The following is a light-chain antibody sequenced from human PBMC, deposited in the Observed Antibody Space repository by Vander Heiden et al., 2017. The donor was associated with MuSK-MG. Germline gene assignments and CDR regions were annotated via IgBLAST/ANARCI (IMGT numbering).Light chain of an antibody. Sequence: DIQMTQSPSSLSASVGDRVTITCRASQSISSDLDWYQQKPGKAPKLLIYAASSLQSGVPSRFSGSGSGTDFTLTISSLQPEDFATYYCQQCDSTPYTFGQGTKLXIK. CDR2: AAS. V-gene: IGKV1-39*01. CDR1: QSISSD. J-gene: IGKJ2*01. CDR3: QQCDSTPYT.